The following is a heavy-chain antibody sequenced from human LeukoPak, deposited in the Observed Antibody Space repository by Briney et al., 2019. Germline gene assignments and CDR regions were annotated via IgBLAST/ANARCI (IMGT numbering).Heavy chain of an antibody. J-gene: IGHJ3*02. V-gene: IGHV4-59*08. CDR1: SGSISSYY. Sequence: SETLSLTCTVSSGSISSYYWSWLRQPPGKGLEWIGQIYYSGGTIYNPSLKSRVTILVDTSKDQFSLKLSSVSAADTAAYYCARHGTGQKAFNIWGQGSMVTVSS. CDR3: ARHGTGQKAFNI. CDR2: IYYSGGT. D-gene: IGHD1-14*01.